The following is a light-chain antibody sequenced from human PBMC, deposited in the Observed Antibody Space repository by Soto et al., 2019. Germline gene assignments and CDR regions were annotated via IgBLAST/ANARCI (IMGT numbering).Light chain of an antibody. CDR3: DPGDDSPSDNV. CDR1: SSNIGSNT. J-gene: IGLJ1*01. V-gene: IGLV1-44*01. CDR2: SNN. Sequence: QSVLTQPPSASGTPGQRVTISCSGSSSNIGSNTVNWYQQVPGTAPKLLIYSNNQRPSGVPDRFSGSKSGTSASLAISGLQSEDEADYYCDPGDDSPSDNVFGCETKVTVL.